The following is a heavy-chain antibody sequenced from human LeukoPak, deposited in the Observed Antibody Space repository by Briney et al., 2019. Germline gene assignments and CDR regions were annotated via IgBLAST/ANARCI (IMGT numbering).Heavy chain of an antibody. J-gene: IGHJ4*02. Sequence: GGSLRLSCAASGFTFDDYAMHCVRQAPGKGLEWVSGISWNSGSIGYADSVKGRFTISRDNAKNSLYLQMNSLRAEDTALYYCAKARRFVDTLDYWGQGTLVTVSS. CDR3: AKARRFVDTLDY. CDR1: GFTFDDYA. CDR2: ISWNSGSI. V-gene: IGHV3-9*01. D-gene: IGHD5-18*01.